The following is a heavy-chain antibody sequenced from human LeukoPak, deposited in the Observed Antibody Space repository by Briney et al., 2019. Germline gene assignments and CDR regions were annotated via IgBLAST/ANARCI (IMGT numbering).Heavy chain of an antibody. V-gene: IGHV3-73*01. CDR3: TRLSSSWYGNYYYYMDV. D-gene: IGHD6-13*01. CDR1: GFTFSGSA. J-gene: IGHJ6*03. CDR2: IRSKANSYAT. Sequence: GSLRLSCAASGFTFSGSAMHWVRQASGKGLEWVGRIRSKANSYATAYAASVKGRFTISRDDSKNTAYLQMNSLKTEDTAVYYCTRLSSSWYGNYYYYMDVWGKGTTVTVSS.